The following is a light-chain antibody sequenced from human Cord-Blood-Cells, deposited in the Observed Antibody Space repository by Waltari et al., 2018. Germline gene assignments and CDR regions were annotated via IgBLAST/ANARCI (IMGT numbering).Light chain of an antibody. Sequence: SYELTHPPSVSVSPGQTSRITCSGDAFPTQYAYWYQQKPGQAPVLVIYKDSERPTVNPERFAGSSSGTTVTLTISGVQAEDEADYYCQSADSSGTYKVFGGGTKLTVL. CDR2: KDS. J-gene: IGLJ3*02. CDR1: AFPTQY. V-gene: IGLV3-25*02. CDR3: QSADSSGTYKV.